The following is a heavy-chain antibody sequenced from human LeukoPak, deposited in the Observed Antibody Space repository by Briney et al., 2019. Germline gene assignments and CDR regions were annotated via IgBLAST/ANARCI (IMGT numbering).Heavy chain of an antibody. CDR1: GFTFSSYE. D-gene: IGHD3-22*01. CDR3: ARGAHYYDSSGYFYFQH. J-gene: IGHJ1*01. Sequence: GGSLRLSCAASGFTFSSYEMNWVRQAPGKGLEWVSYISSSGSTIYYADSVKGRFTISRDNAKNSLYLQMNRLRAEDTAVYYCARGAHYYDSSGYFYFQHWGQGTLVTVSS. V-gene: IGHV3-48*03. CDR2: ISSSGSTI.